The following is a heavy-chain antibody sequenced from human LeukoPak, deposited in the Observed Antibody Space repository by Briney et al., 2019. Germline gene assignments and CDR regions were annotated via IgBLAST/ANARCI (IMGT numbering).Heavy chain of an antibody. V-gene: IGHV3-43*01. Sequence: QAGGSLRLSCAASGFTFDDYTMHWVRQAPGKGLEWVSLIRWDGVSTYYADSVKGRFTISRDNSKNSLYLQMNSLRTEDTALYYCRKGDTTMDTTLDYWGQGTLVTVYS. D-gene: IGHD5-18*01. J-gene: IGHJ4*02. CDR3: RKGDTTMDTTLDY. CDR1: GFTFDDYT. CDR2: IRWDGVST.